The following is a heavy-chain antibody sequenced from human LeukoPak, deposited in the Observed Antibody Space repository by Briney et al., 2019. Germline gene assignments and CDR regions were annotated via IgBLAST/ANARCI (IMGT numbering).Heavy chain of an antibody. CDR1: GFTFSSYA. CDR3: ARGITMVRGVINYFDY. Sequence: GGSLRLSCAASGFTFSSYAMSWVRQALGKGLEWVSVIYSGGSTYYADSVKGRFTISRDNSKNTLYLQMNSLRAEDTAVYYCARGITMVRGVINYFDYWGQGTLVTVSS. V-gene: IGHV3-66*02. J-gene: IGHJ4*02. CDR2: IYSGGST. D-gene: IGHD3-10*01.